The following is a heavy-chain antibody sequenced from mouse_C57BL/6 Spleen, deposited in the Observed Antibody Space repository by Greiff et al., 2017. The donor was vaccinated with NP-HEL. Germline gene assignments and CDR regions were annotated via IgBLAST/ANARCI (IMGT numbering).Heavy chain of an antibody. J-gene: IGHJ1*03. CDR1: GYTFTSYG. Sequence: VQLQQSGAELARPGASVKLSCKASGYTFTSYGISWVKQRTGQGLEWIGEIYPRSGNTYYNEKFKGKATLTADKSSSTAYMELRSLTSEDSAVYFGARWGYYGSSPHWYFDVWGTGTTVTVSS. V-gene: IGHV1-81*01. CDR3: ARWGYYGSSPHWYFDV. CDR2: IYPRSGNT. D-gene: IGHD1-1*01.